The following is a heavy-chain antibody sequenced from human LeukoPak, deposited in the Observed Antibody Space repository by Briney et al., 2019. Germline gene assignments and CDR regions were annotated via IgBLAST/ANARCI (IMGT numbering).Heavy chain of an antibody. Sequence: GGSLRLSCAASGFTFSTFAMSWVRQAPAKGLEWASSISGSGGTIYYAESVKGRFTISRDNSENTLYLQMNSLRVDDTAVYYCARQLYSGSWYPDYWGQGTLLTVSS. D-gene: IGHD6-13*01. CDR3: ARQLYSGSWYPDY. CDR2: ISGSGGTI. CDR1: GFTFSTFA. J-gene: IGHJ4*02. V-gene: IGHV3-23*01.